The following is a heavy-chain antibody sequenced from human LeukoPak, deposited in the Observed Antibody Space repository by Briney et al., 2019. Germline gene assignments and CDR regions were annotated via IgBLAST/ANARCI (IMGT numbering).Heavy chain of an antibody. CDR3: ATCSSSWYVPGWFDP. J-gene: IGHJ5*02. CDR2: IYYSGST. Sequence: SETLSLTCTVSGGSISSSSYYWGWIRQPPGKGLEWIGSIYYSGSTYYNPSLKSRVTISVDTSKNQFSLKLSSVTAADTAVYYCATCSSSWYVPGWFDPWGQGTLVTVPS. CDR1: GGSISSSSYY. V-gene: IGHV4-39*01. D-gene: IGHD6-13*01.